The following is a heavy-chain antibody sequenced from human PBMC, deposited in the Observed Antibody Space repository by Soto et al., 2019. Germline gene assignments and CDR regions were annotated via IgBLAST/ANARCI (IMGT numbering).Heavy chain of an antibody. V-gene: IGHV3-30*18. CDR3: AKEKLYQAQIAAHRGMDV. Sequence: QVHLVESGGGVVQPGRSLRLSCAASGFTFSSFGMHWVRQAPGKGLEWVAVISYDGNNKYYADSVMGRLTISRDNSKNTLYLQMNSLRAEDTAVYFCAKEKLYQAQIAAHRGMDVWGQGTAVTVSS. CDR2: ISYDGNNK. D-gene: IGHD6-6*01. J-gene: IGHJ6*02. CDR1: GFTFSSFG.